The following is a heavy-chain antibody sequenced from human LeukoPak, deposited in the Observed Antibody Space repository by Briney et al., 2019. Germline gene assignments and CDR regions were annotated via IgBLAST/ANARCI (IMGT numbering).Heavy chain of an antibody. CDR2: IYTSENT. D-gene: IGHD3-3*01. CDR3: ARERGYCFDP. CDR1: GDSISSYY. Sequence: SETLSLTCTVSGDSISSYYWSWIRQPAGKGLEWIGHIYTSENTNYNLSLKSRVTMSVDRSKNQFSLKLSSVTAADTAVYYCARERGYCFDPWGQGMLVTVSS. J-gene: IGHJ5*02. V-gene: IGHV4-4*07.